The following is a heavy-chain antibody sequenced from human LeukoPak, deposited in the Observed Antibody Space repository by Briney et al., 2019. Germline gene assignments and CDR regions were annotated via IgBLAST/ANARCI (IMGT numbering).Heavy chain of an antibody. V-gene: IGHV3-23*01. D-gene: IGHD4-23*01. CDR3: AKVPHYGGNSPYFDS. CDR1: GFTFAIYA. J-gene: IGHJ4*02. Sequence: GGCVRLSCAAAGFTFAIYAMSWARQAPGKGLEWVSSVSGSGGETHSTDSVRGRFTISRDNSKGTLYLQMSSLRAEDTAVYYCAKVPHYGGNSPYFDSWGQGTLVTVSS. CDR2: VSGSGGET.